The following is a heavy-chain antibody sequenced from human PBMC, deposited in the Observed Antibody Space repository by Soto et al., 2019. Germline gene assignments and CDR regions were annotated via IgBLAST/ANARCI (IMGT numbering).Heavy chain of an antibody. J-gene: IGHJ3*01. CDR2: IYYSGST. V-gene: IGHV4-30-4*01. CDR1: GGSISSGDYY. Sequence: QVQLQESGPGLVKPSQTLSLTCTVSGGSISSGDYYWNWIRQPPGKGMECLGRIYYSGSTYYSPYLKSRVTISVGTSKNQFSLKLSSVTAADTAVYYCVRGDPGACSSTSCSDAFDLWGRGTMVAVSS. D-gene: IGHD2-2*01. CDR3: VRGDPGACSSTSCSDAFDL.